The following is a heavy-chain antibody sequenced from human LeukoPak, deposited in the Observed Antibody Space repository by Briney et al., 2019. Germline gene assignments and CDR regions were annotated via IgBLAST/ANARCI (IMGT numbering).Heavy chain of an antibody. V-gene: IGHV1-58*02. J-gene: IGHJ4*02. CDR3: AAFQNGHPPPHY. D-gene: IGHD1-1*01. Sequence: SVKVSRKASGFTFTSSAMQWVRQARGQRLEWIGWIVVGSGNTNYAQKFQERVTITRDMSTSTAYMELSSLRSEDTAVYYCAAFQNGHPPPHYWGQGTLVTVSS. CDR1: GFTFTSSA. CDR2: IVVGSGNT.